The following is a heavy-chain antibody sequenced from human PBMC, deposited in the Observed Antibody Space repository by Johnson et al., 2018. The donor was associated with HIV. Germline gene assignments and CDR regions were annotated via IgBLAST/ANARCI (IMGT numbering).Heavy chain of an antibody. V-gene: IGHV3-66*02. CDR1: GFTVSSNY. D-gene: IGHD6-13*01. CDR2: IYSGGST. J-gene: IGHJ3*02. Sequence: VQLVESGGVVVQPGGSLRLSCAASGFTVSSNYMSWVRQAPGKGLEWVSVIYSGGSTYYADSVKGRFTISRDNSTNTLYLQMNSLRAEDTAVYYCARDPGSSWTSHAFDIWGQGTMVTVSS. CDR3: ARDPGSSWTSHAFDI.